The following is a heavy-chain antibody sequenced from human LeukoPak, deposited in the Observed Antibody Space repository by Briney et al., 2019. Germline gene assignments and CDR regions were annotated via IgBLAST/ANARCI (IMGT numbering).Heavy chain of an antibody. Sequence: SETLSLTCTVSGDSIRTTRYWGWLRQPHGKGLEWIGAIYFSGSTYYNPSLKSRVMISVDTSRNQFSLKLTSVTAADTAAYYCATQGYNNQTMDVWGQGTTVTVSS. J-gene: IGHJ6*02. CDR2: IYFSGST. CDR1: GDSIRTTRY. CDR3: ATQGYNNQTMDV. D-gene: IGHD5-24*01. V-gene: IGHV4-39*01.